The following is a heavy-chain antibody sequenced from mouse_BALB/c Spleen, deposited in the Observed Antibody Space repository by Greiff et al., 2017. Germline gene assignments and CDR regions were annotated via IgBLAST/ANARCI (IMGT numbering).Heavy chain of an antibody. D-gene: IGHD2-3*01. CDR1: GFTFSSYA. V-gene: IGHV5-6-5*01. Sequence: EVKLMESGGGLVKPGGSLKLSCAASGFTFSSYAMSWVRQTPEKRLEWVASISSGGSTYYPDSVKGRFTISRDNARNILYLQMSSLRSEDTAMYYCAREGVYVGYSYFDVWGAGTTVTVSS. CDR2: ISSGGST. CDR3: AREGVYVGYSYFDV. J-gene: IGHJ1*01.